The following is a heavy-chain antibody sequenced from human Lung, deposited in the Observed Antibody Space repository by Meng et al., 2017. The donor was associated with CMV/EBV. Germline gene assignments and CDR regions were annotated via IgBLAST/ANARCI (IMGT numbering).Heavy chain of an antibody. Sequence: ASXXVSXKASGYTFTSYGISWVRQAPGQGLEWMGWISAYNGNTNYAQKFQGRVIMTTDTFTSTAYMELRSLRSDDTAVYYCARDWELVTHGGDYWGQGTLVTASS. CDR1: GYTFTSYG. J-gene: IGHJ4*02. V-gene: IGHV1-18*01. D-gene: IGHD3-10*01. CDR2: ISAYNGNT. CDR3: ARDWELVTHGGDY.